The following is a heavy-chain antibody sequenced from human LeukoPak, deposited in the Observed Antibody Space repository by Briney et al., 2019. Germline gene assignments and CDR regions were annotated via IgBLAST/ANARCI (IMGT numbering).Heavy chain of an antibody. V-gene: IGHV4-30-2*01. Sequence: SETLSLTCAVSGGSISSGGYSWSWIRQPPGKGLEWIGYIYHSGSTYYNPSLKSRVTISVDRSKNQFSLKLSSVTAADTAVYYCASQYYYDSSGYHMDYWGQGTLVIVSS. CDR2: IYHSGST. CDR3: ASQYYYDSSGYHMDY. D-gene: IGHD3-22*01. CDR1: GGSISSGGYS. J-gene: IGHJ4*02.